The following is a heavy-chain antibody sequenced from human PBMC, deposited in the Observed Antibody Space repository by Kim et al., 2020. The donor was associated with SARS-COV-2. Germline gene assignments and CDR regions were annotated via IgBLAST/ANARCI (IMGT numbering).Heavy chain of an antibody. D-gene: IGHD6-13*01. V-gene: IGHV3-30*18. CDR3: AKGGYSSSWQHYYYYGMDV. CDR1: GFTFSSYG. Sequence: GGSLRLSCAASGFTFSSYGMHWVRQAPGKGLEWVAVISYDGSNKYYADSVKGRFTISRDNSKNTLYLQMNSLRAEDTAVYYCAKGGYSSSWQHYYYYGMDVWGQGTTVTVSS. J-gene: IGHJ6*02. CDR2: ISYDGSNK.